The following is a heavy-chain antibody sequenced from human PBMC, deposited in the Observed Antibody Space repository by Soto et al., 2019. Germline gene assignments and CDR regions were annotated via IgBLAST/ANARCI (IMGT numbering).Heavy chain of an antibody. J-gene: IGHJ3*01. V-gene: IGHV5-10-1*01. D-gene: IGHD6-19*01. Sequence: GESLKISCKCSEYSFINYWISWGRQMPGKGLEWMGRIDPSDSYTKYSPSFQGHVTISVDKSISTAYLQWSSLKASDTAMYYCAREKAVGGQLIWGKGKMVTVS. CDR3: AREKAVGGQLI. CDR2: IDPSDSYT. CDR1: EYSFINYW.